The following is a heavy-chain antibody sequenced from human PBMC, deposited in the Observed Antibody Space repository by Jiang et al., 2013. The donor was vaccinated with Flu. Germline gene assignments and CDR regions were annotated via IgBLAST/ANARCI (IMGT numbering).Heavy chain of an antibody. V-gene: IGHV4-59*01. J-gene: IGHJ5*02. CDR2: IYYSGST. CDR3: ARGGRYRNLLSA. Sequence: PSETLSLNCTVSGGSISNYYWSWIRQPPGKGLEWIGYIYYSGSTNYNPSLKSRVTISVDMSKNQFSLKLISVTAADTAVYYCARGGRYRNLLSAWGQGTLVTVSS. D-gene: IGHD1-14*01. CDR1: GGSISNYY.